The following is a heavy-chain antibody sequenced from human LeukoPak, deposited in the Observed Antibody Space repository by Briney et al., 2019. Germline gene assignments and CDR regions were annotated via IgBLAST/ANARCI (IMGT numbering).Heavy chain of an antibody. CDR2: IRYDGDNK. J-gene: IGHJ4*02. Sequence: GGSLRLSCAASGFTFSSYGMHWVRQAPGQGLEWVAFIRYDGDNKYYADSVKGRFTISRENSAKTLYLQVNSLRVEYTAVYFCAKGREKYCTSTSCYHDYWGQGTLVTVSS. V-gene: IGHV3-30*02. D-gene: IGHD2-2*01. CDR3: AKGREKYCTSTSCYHDY. CDR1: GFTFSSYG.